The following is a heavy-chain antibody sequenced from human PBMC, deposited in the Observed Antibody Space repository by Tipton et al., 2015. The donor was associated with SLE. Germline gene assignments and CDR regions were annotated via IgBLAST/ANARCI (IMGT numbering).Heavy chain of an antibody. CDR2: INHSGST. J-gene: IGHJ6*02. V-gene: IGHV4-34*01. Sequence: TLSLTCAVYGGSFSGYYWSWIRQPPGKGLEWIGEINHSGSTNYNPSLKSRVTISVDTSKNQFSLKLSSVTAADTAVYYCARNYVGAAAASSGMDVWGQGTTVTVSS. D-gene: IGHD6-13*01. CDR1: GGSFSGYY. CDR3: ARNYVGAAAASSGMDV.